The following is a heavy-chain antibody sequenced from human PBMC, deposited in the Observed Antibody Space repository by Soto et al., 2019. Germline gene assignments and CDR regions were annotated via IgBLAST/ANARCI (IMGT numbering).Heavy chain of an antibody. CDR3: ARDCSGGSCYPALGA. D-gene: IGHD2-15*01. CDR1: GFAVSNTY. J-gene: IGHJ5*02. CDR2: IYSDGTT. V-gene: IGHV3-53*01. Sequence: EVHLVESGGGLIQPGGSLTLSCAASGFAVSNTYMSWVRQAPGRGLEWVSFIYSDGTTCYADSVKGRFTISRDPSKNTLSLQMNSLRAEDTAVYYCARDCSGGSCYPALGAWGQGTLVTVSS.